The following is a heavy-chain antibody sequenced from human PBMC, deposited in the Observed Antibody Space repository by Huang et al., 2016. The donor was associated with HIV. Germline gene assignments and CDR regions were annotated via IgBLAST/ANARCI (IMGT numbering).Heavy chain of an antibody. CDR3: ARRFSSSSGYFDY. J-gene: IGHJ4*02. CDR1: GYSFSRSW. CDR2: SFPGDSDP. V-gene: IGHV5-51*01. Sequence: VQLVQSGAEVKKPGESLKISCKGSGYSFSRSWIAWVRQMPGTGLEWMWISFPGDSDPTYSPAFEGQVTISADKSIGTAYLQWSSLKASDTAMYYCARRFSSSSGYFDYWGQGSLVTVSS. D-gene: IGHD6-6*01.